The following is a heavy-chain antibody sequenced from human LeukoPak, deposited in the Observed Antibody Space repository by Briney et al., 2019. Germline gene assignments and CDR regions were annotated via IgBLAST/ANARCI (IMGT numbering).Heavy chain of an antibody. V-gene: IGHV3-15*01. Sequence: GGSLRLSCAASGFTFSNAWMSWVRQAPGKGLEWVGRIKSKTDGGTTDYAAPVKGRFTISRDDSKNTLYLQMNSLKTEDTAVYYCRVYSSSWYPNFDYWGQGTLVTVSS. J-gene: IGHJ4*02. CDR1: GFTFSNAW. CDR2: IKSKTDGGTT. D-gene: IGHD6-13*01. CDR3: RVYSSSWYPNFDY.